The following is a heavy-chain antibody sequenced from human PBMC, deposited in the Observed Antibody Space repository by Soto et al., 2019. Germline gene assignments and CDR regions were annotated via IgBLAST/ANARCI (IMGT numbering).Heavy chain of an antibody. Sequence: QVQLVQSGAEVKKPGASVKVSCKASGYTFTSYGISWVRQAPGQGLEWMGWISAYNGNTNYAQKLQGRVTMTTDTYTNTAYMELRRLRSADTAVDYCARVPIKAMDSSMDVWGQGTTVTVSS. V-gene: IGHV1-18*01. CDR2: ISAYNGNT. CDR3: ARVPIKAMDSSMDV. CDR1: GYTFTSYG. J-gene: IGHJ6*02. D-gene: IGHD1-20*01.